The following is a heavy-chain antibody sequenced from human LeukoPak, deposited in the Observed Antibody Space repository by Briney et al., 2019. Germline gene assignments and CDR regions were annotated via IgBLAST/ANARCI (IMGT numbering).Heavy chain of an antibody. CDR2: INPNSGGT. J-gene: IGHJ6*02. CDR3: ARMVRYYVSSGYPIQRDYYYGMDV. Sequence: ASVKVSCTASGYTFTVYYMHWVRQAPGQGLEWMGWINPNSGGTNYSQKFQGRVTITRDTSASTAYMELSSLRSEDTAVYYCARMVRYYVSSGYPIQRDYYYGMDVWGQGTTVTVSS. D-gene: IGHD3-22*01. V-gene: IGHV1-2*02. CDR1: GYTFTVYY.